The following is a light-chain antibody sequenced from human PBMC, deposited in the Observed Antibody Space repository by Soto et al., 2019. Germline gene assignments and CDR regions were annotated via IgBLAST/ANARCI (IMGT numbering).Light chain of an antibody. CDR1: SSDVGGYNY. Sequence: QSALTQPASVSGSPGQSITISCTGTSSDVGGYNYVSWYQQHPGKGPKLMIYDVSNRPSGVSNRFSGSKSGNTASLTISGLQAADEADYYCSSYTSSSTLVFGGGTKVTVL. J-gene: IGLJ2*01. V-gene: IGLV2-14*01. CDR3: SSYTSSSTLV. CDR2: DVS.